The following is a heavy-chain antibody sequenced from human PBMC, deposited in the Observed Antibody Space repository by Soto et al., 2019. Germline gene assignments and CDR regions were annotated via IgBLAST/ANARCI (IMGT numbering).Heavy chain of an antibody. CDR1: GDAITTSSYY. V-gene: IGHV4-39*01. Sequence: SETLPLTCTVSGDAITTSSYYLAWIRQPPGKGLEWIGSIYYGGNTYYNPSLKGRVTISVDTSKSQFSLKLSSVTAADTAVYYCARRGDRAIHGSGSVSHGSKYGLDVWGQGHTMTVYS. D-gene: IGHD3-10*01. CDR3: ARRGDRAIHGSGSVSHGSKYGLDV. J-gene: IGHJ6*02. CDR2: IYYGGNT.